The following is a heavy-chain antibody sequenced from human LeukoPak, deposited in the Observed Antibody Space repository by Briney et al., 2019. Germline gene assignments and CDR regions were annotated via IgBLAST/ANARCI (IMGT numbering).Heavy chain of an antibody. CDR1: EFTFASYA. CDR2: IGGSGINT. CDR3: ARGRMYFDY. J-gene: IGHJ4*02. D-gene: IGHD2-8*01. Sequence: PGGSLRLSCVASEFTFASYAMTWVRLIPGKKLEWVASIGGSGINTNYADTVKGRFTISRDNSKNTLYLQMNSLRAEDTAVYYCARGRMYFDYWGQGTLVTVSS. V-gene: IGHV3-23*01.